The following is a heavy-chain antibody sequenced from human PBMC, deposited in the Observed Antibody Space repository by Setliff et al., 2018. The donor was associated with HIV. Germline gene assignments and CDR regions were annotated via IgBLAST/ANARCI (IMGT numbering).Heavy chain of an antibody. CDR2: INAGNGNT. Sequence: ASVKVSCKASGYTFTSYAMHWVRQAPGQRLEWMGWINAGNGNTKYSQKFRGRVTITRDTSASTAYMELSSLRSEDTAVYYCARSRTEERLFDYWGQGTLVTVSS. J-gene: IGHJ4*02. V-gene: IGHV1-3*01. D-gene: IGHD1-1*01. CDR1: GYTFTSYA. CDR3: ARSRTEERLFDY.